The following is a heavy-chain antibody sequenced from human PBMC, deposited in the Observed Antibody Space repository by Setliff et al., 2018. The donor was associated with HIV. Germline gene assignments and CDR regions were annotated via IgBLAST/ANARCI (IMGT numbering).Heavy chain of an antibody. J-gene: IGHJ6*02. D-gene: IGHD2-21*01. CDR1: GGSFSAYY. Sequence: SETLSLTCAVYGGSFSAYYWSWIRQTPGKGMEWIGEINHSEGTNYNPSLKSRVTMSVDTSKNQFSLKLSSVTAADTAVYYFARTKTEMWYYYGRDAWGQGTTVTVSS. CDR2: INHSEGT. CDR3: ARTKTEMWYYYGRDA. V-gene: IGHV4-34*01.